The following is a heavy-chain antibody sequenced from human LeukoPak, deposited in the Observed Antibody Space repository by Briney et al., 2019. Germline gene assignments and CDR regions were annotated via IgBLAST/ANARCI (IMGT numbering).Heavy chain of an antibody. CDR3: ARLYYDILTAPWDY. Sequence: GGSLRLSCAASGFTFSSYEMNWVRQAPGKGLEWVSYISSSGSTIYYADSVKGRFTISRDNAKNSLYLQMNSLRAEDTAVYYCARLYYDILTAPWDYWGQGTLVTVSS. V-gene: IGHV3-48*03. D-gene: IGHD3-9*01. J-gene: IGHJ4*02. CDR2: ISSSGSTI. CDR1: GFTFSSYE.